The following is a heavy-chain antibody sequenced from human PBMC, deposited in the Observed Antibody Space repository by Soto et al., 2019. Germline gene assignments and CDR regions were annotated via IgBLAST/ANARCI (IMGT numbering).Heavy chain of an antibody. V-gene: IGHV3-66*01. Sequence: QLVESGGGLVQPGGSLRLSCAASGFSVSNNYMKWVRQAPGKGLEWVSLIYSGGSTYYADSVKGRFTISRDNSKHTLCLQLNSLRVEDTAVYSGARDRGYRWGQGTMVTVSS. D-gene: IGHD5-12*01. J-gene: IGHJ3*01. CDR1: GFSVSNNY. CDR3: ARDRGYR. CDR2: IYSGGST.